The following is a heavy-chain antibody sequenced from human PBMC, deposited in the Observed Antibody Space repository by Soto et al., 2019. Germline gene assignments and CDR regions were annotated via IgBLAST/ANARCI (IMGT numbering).Heavy chain of an antibody. D-gene: IGHD4-17*01. CDR2: IIPILGIA. Sequence: SVKVSCKASGGTFSSYTISWVRQAPGQGLEWMGRIIPILGIANYAQKFQGRVTITADKSTSTAYMELSSLRSEDTAVYYCARDPRDYDRKYYFDYWGQGTLVTVSS. CDR3: ARDPRDYDRKYYFDY. J-gene: IGHJ4*02. CDR1: GGTFSSYT. V-gene: IGHV1-69*04.